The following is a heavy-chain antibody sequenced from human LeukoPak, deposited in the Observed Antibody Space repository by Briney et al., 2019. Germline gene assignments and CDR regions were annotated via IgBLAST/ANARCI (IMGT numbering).Heavy chain of an antibody. CDR3: GVSSVAGYYYYGMDV. Sequence: ASVKVSCKASGGTFSSYAISWVRQAPGQGLEWMGRIIPILGIANYAQKFQGRVTITADKSTSTAYMELSSLRSEDTAVYYCGVSSVAGYYYYGMDVWGKGTTVTVSS. V-gene: IGHV1-69*04. CDR2: IIPILGIA. CDR1: GGTFSSYA. J-gene: IGHJ6*04. D-gene: IGHD4-23*01.